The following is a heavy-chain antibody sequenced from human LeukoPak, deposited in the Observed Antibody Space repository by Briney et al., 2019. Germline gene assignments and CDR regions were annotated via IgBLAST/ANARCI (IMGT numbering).Heavy chain of an antibody. V-gene: IGHV3-30*18. D-gene: IGHD6-19*01. Sequence: PGGSLRLSCAASGFTFSSYGMHWVRQAPGKGLEWVAVISYDGSNKYYADSVKGRFTISRDNSKNTLYLQMNSLRAEDTAVYYCAKEPIIAVAGLSWGQGTLVTVSS. CDR3: AKEPIIAVAGLS. J-gene: IGHJ4*02. CDR1: GFTFSSYG. CDR2: ISYDGSNK.